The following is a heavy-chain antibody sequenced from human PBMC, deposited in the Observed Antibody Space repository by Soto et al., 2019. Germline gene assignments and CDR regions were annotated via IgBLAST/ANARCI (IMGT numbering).Heavy chain of an antibody. CDR2: ISDSGGST. Sequence: EVQLLESGGGLVQPGGSLRLSCAASGFTFSSYAMSWVRQAPGKGLEWVSAISDSGGSTYYADSVKGRFTISRDNSKNTLYLQMNSLRAEDTAVYYCAKDIDSRYYPHYWGQGTLVTVSS. V-gene: IGHV3-23*01. CDR3: AKDIDSRYYPHY. CDR1: GFTFSSYA. D-gene: IGHD3-22*01. J-gene: IGHJ4*02.